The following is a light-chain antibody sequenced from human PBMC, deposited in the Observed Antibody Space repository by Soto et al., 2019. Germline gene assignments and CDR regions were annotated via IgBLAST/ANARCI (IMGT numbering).Light chain of an antibody. J-gene: IGLJ3*02. Sequence: QSVLTQPASVSGSPGQSTTISCTGTSNDVGGYDFVSWYQQHPGKAPKLMIYDVTNRPSGVSNRFSGSKSGNTASLTISGLQAEDEADYYCSSYTTTSTVVFGGGTKLTVL. CDR2: DVT. CDR1: SNDVGGYDF. V-gene: IGLV2-14*03. CDR3: SSYTTTSTVV.